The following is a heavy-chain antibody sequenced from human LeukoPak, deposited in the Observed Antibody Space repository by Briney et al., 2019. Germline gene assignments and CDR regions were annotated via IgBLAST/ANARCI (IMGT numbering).Heavy chain of an antibody. D-gene: IGHD3-10*01. Sequence: GGSLRLSCAASGFTFSDYYMSWVRQAPGKGLEWVSSISRSSAYIYYADSVKGRFTISRDNAKNSLYLQMNSLRAEDTAVYYCASFPPYMVRTDAFDIWGQGTMVTVSS. J-gene: IGHJ3*02. CDR1: GFTFSDYY. CDR2: ISRSSAYI. CDR3: ASFPPYMVRTDAFDI. V-gene: IGHV3-21*01.